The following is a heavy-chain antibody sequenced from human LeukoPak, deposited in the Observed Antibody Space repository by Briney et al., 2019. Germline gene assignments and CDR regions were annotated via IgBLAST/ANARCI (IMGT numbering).Heavy chain of an antibody. J-gene: IGHJ5*02. D-gene: IGHD1-1*01. CDR3: ASLKLERRRHNWFDP. CDR1: GGSFSGYY. CDR2: INHSGST. V-gene: IGHV4-34*01. Sequence: SETLSLTCAVYGGSFSGYYWSWIRQPPGKGLEWIGEINHSGSTNYNPSLKSRVTISVDTSKNQFSLKLTSVTAADTAVYYCASLKLERRRHNWFDPWGQGTLVTVSS.